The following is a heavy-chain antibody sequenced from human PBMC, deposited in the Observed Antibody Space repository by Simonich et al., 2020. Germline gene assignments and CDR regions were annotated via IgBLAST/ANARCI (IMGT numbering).Heavy chain of an antibody. CDR2: IIPILGKA. J-gene: IGHJ4*02. CDR1: GGTFSSYA. D-gene: IGHD3-10*01. CDR3: ARTNTMRELDTMVRGVDYFDY. V-gene: IGHV1-69*09. Sequence: QVQLVQSGAEVKKPGSSVKVSCKASGGTFSSYAISWVRQAPGQELEWMGWIIPILGKANNAQKFQGRVTITADKSTSTAYMELSSLRSEDTAVYYCARTNTMRELDTMVRGVDYFDYWGQGTLVTVSS.